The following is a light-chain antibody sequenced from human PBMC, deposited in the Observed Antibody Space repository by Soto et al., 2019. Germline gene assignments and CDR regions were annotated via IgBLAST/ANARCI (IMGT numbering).Light chain of an antibody. CDR1: QGISSL. CDR3: QQYYDWPIT. CDR2: AAS. Sequence: EIVLTQSPATLSVSPGERATLSCRASQGISSLLAWYQQKPGQAPRLLIYAASTRAAGIPARFSGSGSGTYFTLTVGSLQSEDFAIYYGQQYYDWPITFGQGTRLDIK. V-gene: IGKV3-15*01. J-gene: IGKJ5*01.